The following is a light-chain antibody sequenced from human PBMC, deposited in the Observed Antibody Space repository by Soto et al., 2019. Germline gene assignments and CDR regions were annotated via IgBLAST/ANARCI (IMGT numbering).Light chain of an antibody. CDR2: DVR. CDR1: SSDLGTYNY. J-gene: IGLJ1*01. Sequence: QSALTQPASVSGSPGQSITISCTGTSSDLGTYNYVSWYQQHPDKAPKLIIYDVRNRPSGISDRFSGSKSGDTASLIISGLQAEDEADYYCCSYGGSITWVFGTGTKLTVL. CDR3: CSYGGSITWV. V-gene: IGLV2-23*02.